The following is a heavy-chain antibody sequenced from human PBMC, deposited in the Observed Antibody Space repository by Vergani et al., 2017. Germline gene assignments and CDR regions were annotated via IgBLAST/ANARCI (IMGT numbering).Heavy chain of an antibody. D-gene: IGHD2-2*01. V-gene: IGHV4-34*01. J-gene: IGHJ6*03. CDR2: INHSAST. CDR1: GGSFSGYY. CDR3: ARGKGGYCSSTSCRGYYYYYMDV. Sequence: QVQLQESGPGLVRPSETLSLTCAVYGGSFSGYYWSWIRQPPGKGLEWIGEINHSASTNYNPSLKSRVTISVDTSKNPFSLKLSSVTAAETAVYYCARGKGGYCSSTSCRGYYYYYMDVWGKGTTVTVSS.